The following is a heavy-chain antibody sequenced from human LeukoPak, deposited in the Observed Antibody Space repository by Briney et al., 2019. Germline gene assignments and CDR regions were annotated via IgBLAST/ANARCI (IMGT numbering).Heavy chain of an antibody. CDR3: ATVSDYYDSSGYSY. V-gene: IGHV1-24*01. Sequence: ASVKVSCKVSGYTLTELSMHWVRQAPGKGLEWMGGFDPEDGETIYAQKFQGRVTMTEDTSTDTAYMELSSLRSEDTAVYYCATVSDYYDSSGYSYWGQGILVTVSS. CDR2: FDPEDGET. CDR1: GYTLTELS. D-gene: IGHD3-22*01. J-gene: IGHJ4*02.